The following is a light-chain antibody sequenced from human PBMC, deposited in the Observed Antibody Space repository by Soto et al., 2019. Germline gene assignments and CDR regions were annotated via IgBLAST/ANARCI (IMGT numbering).Light chain of an antibody. Sequence: EIVLTQSPATLSLSPGERVTLSCRASQSVDNFLVWYQQKPGQAPRLLIYDASNRAAGIPARFSGSGSGTDFTLTISSLEPDDFAIYYCQQRINWPRTFGQGTKVDIK. CDR2: DAS. CDR1: QSVDNF. CDR3: QQRINWPRT. V-gene: IGKV3-11*01. J-gene: IGKJ1*01.